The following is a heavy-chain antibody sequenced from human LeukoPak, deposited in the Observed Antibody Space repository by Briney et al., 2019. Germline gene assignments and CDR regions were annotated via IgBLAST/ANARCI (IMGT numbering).Heavy chain of an antibody. Sequence: PGGSLRLSCAASEFTFSSYAMSWVRQAPGKGLEWVSAISGSGGSTYYADSVKGRFTISRDNSKNTLYLQMNSLRAEDTAVYYCAKDYYSSWYYFDYWGQGTLVTVSS. CDR2: ISGSGGST. V-gene: IGHV3-23*01. CDR3: AKDYYSSWYYFDY. CDR1: EFTFSSYA. J-gene: IGHJ4*02. D-gene: IGHD6-13*01.